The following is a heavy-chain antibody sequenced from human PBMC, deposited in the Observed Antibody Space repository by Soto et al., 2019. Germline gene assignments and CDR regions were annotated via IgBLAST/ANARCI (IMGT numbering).Heavy chain of an antibody. CDR3: ARGRLVPAVNFDY. V-gene: IGHV4-30-2*01. CDR1: CDSISSGGFS. CDR2: IYHSGTS. Sequence: SSETLSLTCAVSCDSISSGGFSWSWIRQPPGKGLEWIGYIYHSGTSFYNPSLKSRVTISVDGSKNQFSLKVNSVTAADTAVYYCARGRLVPAVNFDYWGLGTLVTVSS. J-gene: IGHJ4*02. D-gene: IGHD2-2*01.